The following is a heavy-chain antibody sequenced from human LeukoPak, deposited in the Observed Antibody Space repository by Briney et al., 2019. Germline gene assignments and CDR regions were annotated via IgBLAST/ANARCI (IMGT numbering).Heavy chain of an antibody. J-gene: IGHJ4*02. CDR1: GFTFSSYG. CDR2: IWYDGSNK. D-gene: IGHD5-24*01. V-gene: IGHV3-33*01. Sequence: GGSLRLSCAASGFTFSSYGMHWVRQAPGKGLEWVAVIWYDGSNKYYADSVKGRFTISRDNSKNTLYLQMNSLRAEDTAVYYCASDGKSRDGYNCPDYWGQGTLVTVSS. CDR3: ASDGKSRDGYNCPDY.